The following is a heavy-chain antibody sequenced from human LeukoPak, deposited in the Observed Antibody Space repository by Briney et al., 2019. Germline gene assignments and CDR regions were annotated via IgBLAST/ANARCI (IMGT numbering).Heavy chain of an antibody. CDR1: GFSLSTSGMC. J-gene: IGHJ4*02. D-gene: IGHD3-22*01. Sequence: SGPTLVNPTQTLTLTCTFSGFSLSTSGMCVSWIRQPPGKALEWLARIDWDDDKYYSTSLKTRLTISKDTSKNQVVLTMTNMDPVDTATYYCARGYYDSSGYYPYYFDYWGQGTLVTVSS. CDR2: IDWDDDK. V-gene: IGHV2-70*11. CDR3: ARGYYDSSGYYPYYFDY.